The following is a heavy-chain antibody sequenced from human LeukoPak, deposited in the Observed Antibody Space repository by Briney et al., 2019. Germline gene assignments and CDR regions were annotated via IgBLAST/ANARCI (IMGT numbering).Heavy chain of an antibody. J-gene: IGHJ4*02. Sequence: GASVKVSRKASGYTVTGYYMHWVRQAPGQGLEWMGWINPNSGGTNYAQKFQGRVTMTRDTSISTAYMELSRLRSDDTAVYYCARQTHYYDSSGYYYEFNNGLDYWGQGTLVTVSS. CDR3: ARQTHYYDSSGYYYEFNNGLDY. CDR1: GYTVTGYY. D-gene: IGHD3-22*01. V-gene: IGHV1-2*02. CDR2: INPNSGGT.